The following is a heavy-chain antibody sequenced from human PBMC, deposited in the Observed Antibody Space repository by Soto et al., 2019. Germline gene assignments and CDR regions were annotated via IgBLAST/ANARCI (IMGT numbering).Heavy chain of an antibody. CDR1: GGSFSGYY. Sequence: SETLSLTCAVYGGSFSGYYWSWIRQPPGKGLEWIGEINHSGSTNYNPSLKSRVTISVDTSKNQFSLKLSSVTAADTAVYYCARSGHCSGGSCYSYYYYMDVWGKGTTVTVSS. CDR2: INHSGST. D-gene: IGHD2-15*01. J-gene: IGHJ6*03. V-gene: IGHV4-34*01. CDR3: ARSGHCSGGSCYSYYYYMDV.